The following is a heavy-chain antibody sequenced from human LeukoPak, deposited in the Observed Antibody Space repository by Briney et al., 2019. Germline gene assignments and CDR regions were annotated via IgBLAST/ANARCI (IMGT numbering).Heavy chain of an antibody. D-gene: IGHD1-1*01. CDR2: LSGNGDTT. J-gene: IGHJ4*02. CDR1: GFTSSSYA. Sequence: GGSLRLSCAASGFTSSSYAMSWVRQAPGKGLEWVSALSGNGDTTYYAGSVKGRFTISRDTSKSTLFLQMNSLRVEDTAIYYCAKNWNDWGQGTLVTISS. V-gene: IGHV3-23*01. CDR3: AKNWND.